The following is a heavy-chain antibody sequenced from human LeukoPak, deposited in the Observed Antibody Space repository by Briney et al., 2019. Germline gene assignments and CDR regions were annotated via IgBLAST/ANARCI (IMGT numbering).Heavy chain of an antibody. D-gene: IGHD3-22*01. Sequence: GGSLRLSCAASGFTFSSYAMSWVRQAPGKGLEWGSSISGSGCSTYYADSVKGRFTISRDNSKNTLYLQMNSLRAEDTAVYYCAKDSSGAKDYWGQGTLVTVSS. V-gene: IGHV3-23*01. CDR3: AKDSSGAKDY. CDR2: ISGSGCST. J-gene: IGHJ4*02. CDR1: GFTFSSYA.